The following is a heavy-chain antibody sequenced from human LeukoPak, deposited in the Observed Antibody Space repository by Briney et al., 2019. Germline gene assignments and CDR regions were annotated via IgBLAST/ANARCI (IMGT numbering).Heavy chain of an antibody. Sequence: GGSLRLSCAASGFTFSSYGMHWVRQAPGKGLEWVAVISYDGSNKYYADSVKGRFTISRDNSKNTLYLQMNSLRAEDTAVYYCAKIKDDSSGYYYYFDYWGQGTLVTVSS. J-gene: IGHJ4*02. CDR3: AKIKDDSSGYYYYFDY. CDR2: ISYDGSNK. V-gene: IGHV3-30*18. CDR1: GFTFSSYG. D-gene: IGHD3-22*01.